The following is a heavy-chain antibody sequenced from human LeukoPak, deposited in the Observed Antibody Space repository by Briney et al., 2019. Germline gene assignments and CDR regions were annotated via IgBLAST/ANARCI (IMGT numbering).Heavy chain of an antibody. Sequence: GRSLRLSCAASGFTFSSYGMHWVRQAPGKGLEWVAVIWCDGSNKYYADSVKGRFTISRDNSKNTLYLQMNSLRAEDTAVYYCARDCGSSCSSTSPSYYYMDVWGKGTTVTVSS. CDR2: IWCDGSNK. CDR3: ARDCGSSCSSTSPSYYYMDV. D-gene: IGHD2-2*01. J-gene: IGHJ6*03. V-gene: IGHV3-33*01. CDR1: GFTFSSYG.